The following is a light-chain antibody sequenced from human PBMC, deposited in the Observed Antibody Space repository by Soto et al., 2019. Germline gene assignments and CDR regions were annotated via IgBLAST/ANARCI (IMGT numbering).Light chain of an antibody. CDR2: AAS. V-gene: IGKV1-9*01. Sequence: QLTQSPSSLSASVGDRVTITCRASQGISTYLAWYQQKPGKASKLLIYAASTLQNGVSSRLSGSGSGTDFTLTISSLQPRDFATYYCQQLNTYPLTFGGGTKVDIK. J-gene: IGKJ4*01. CDR3: QQLNTYPLT. CDR1: QGISTY.